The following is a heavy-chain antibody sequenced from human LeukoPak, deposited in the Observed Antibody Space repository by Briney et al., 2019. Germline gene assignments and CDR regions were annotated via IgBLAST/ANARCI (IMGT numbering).Heavy chain of an antibody. D-gene: IGHD2-8*01. J-gene: IGHJ4*02. V-gene: IGHV3-7*01. CDR2: IKQDGSEK. CDR1: GFTFSSYW. Sequence: GGSLRLSCAASGFTFSSYWMSWVRQAPGKGLEGVANIKQDGSEKYYVDSVKGRFTISRDNAKNSLYLQMNSLRAEGTAVYYCARDGYCTNGVCYTGYFDYWGQGTLVTVSP. CDR3: ARDGYCTNGVCYTGYFDY.